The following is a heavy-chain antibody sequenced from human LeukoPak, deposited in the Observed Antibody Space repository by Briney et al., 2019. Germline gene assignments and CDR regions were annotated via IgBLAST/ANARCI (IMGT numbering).Heavy chain of an antibody. D-gene: IGHD1-14*01. CDR2: IPGSGASA. V-gene: IGHV3-23*01. Sequence: GGSLRLSCVASGFTFNTHAMTWVRQAPGKGLEWVSGIPGSGASAYYADSVKGRFTISRDNSKNTLYLQMNSLRVEDTAVYYCAKSRTSRDHWGQGTLVTVSS. CDR3: AKSRTSRDH. J-gene: IGHJ4*02. CDR1: GFTFNTHA.